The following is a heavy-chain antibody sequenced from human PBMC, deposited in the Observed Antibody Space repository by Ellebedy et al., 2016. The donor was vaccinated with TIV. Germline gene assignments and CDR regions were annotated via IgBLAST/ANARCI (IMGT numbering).Heavy chain of an antibody. D-gene: IGHD6-6*01. Sequence: GESLKISCAASGFTFSTYWMSWVRQAPGKGLEWVANIQQHGSERNYVDSVKGRFTMSRDNAKNSLYLQMNSLRVEDTAVYYGASGYSSSSHWGYWGQGTLVTVSS. CDR3: ASGYSSSSHWGY. CDR1: GFTFSTYW. V-gene: IGHV3-7*03. J-gene: IGHJ4*02. CDR2: IQQHGSER.